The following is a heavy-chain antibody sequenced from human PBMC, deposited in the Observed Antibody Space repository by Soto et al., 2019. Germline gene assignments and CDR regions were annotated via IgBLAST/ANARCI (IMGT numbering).Heavy chain of an antibody. V-gene: IGHV1-2*02. CDR1: GYTFTGYY. CDR3: ARPPGPYYYYGMDV. J-gene: IGHJ6*02. Sequence: QVQLVQSGAEVKKPGASVRVSCKSSGYTFTGYYMHWVRQAPGQGLEWMGWINPNSGGTNYAQKFQGRVTMTRDTSISTAYMELSRLRSDDTAVYYCARPPGPYYYYGMDVWGQGTTVTVSS. D-gene: IGHD7-27*01. CDR2: INPNSGGT.